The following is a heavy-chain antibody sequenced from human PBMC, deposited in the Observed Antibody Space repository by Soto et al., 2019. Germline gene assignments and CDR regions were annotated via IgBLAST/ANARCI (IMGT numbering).Heavy chain of an antibody. CDR2: INHSGST. Sequence: QVQLQQWGAGLLEPSETLSLTCAVYGGSFSGYSWSWIRQPPGKGLEWIGEINHSGSTHYNPSLKSRVTTSVDTSKNQFSLKLNSVTAADTAVYYCASLGADYYFDYWGQGTLVTVSS. CDR1: GGSFSGYS. CDR3: ASLGADYYFDY. V-gene: IGHV4-34*01. D-gene: IGHD3-10*01. J-gene: IGHJ4*02.